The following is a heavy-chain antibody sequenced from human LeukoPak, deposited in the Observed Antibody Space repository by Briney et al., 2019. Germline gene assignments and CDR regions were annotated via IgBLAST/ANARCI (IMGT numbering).Heavy chain of an antibody. D-gene: IGHD2-15*01. CDR2: IYHSGST. CDR3: ARCSGSSCYHWFDP. Sequence: SETLSLTCTVSGYSISSGYYWGWIRQPPGKGLEWIGSIYHSGSTQYNPSLKSRVTISVDTSKNQSSLKLSSVTAADTAVYYCARCSGSSCYHWFDPWGQGTLVTVSS. V-gene: IGHV4-38-2*02. J-gene: IGHJ5*02. CDR1: GYSISSGYY.